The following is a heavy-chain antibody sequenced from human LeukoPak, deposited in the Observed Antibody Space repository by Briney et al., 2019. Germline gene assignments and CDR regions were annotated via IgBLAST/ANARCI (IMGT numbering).Heavy chain of an antibody. J-gene: IGHJ4*02. CDR1: GFTFSRFP. V-gene: IGHV3-48*01. CDR2: ISYSSSTI. Sequence: HPGGSLRLSCAASGFTFSRFPMNWVRQAPGKGLEWLSYISYSSSTIYYADSVKGRFTISRDNAKNSLYLQMNSLRAEDTAVYYCARAPLGYCSGGSCYNRFEGVDYWGQGTLVTVSS. CDR3: ARAPLGYCSGGSCYNRFEGVDY. D-gene: IGHD2-15*01.